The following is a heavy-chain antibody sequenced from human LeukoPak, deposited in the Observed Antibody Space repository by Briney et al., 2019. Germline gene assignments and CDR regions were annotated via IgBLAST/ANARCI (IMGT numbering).Heavy chain of an antibody. CDR3: ARMVDRVAFDI. J-gene: IGHJ3*02. D-gene: IGHD2-15*01. CDR2: INTNSGGT. V-gene: IGHV1-2*02. CDR1: VYTFTGYY. Sequence: ASVKVSCKASVYTFTGYYMHWVRQAPGQGLEWMVWINTNSGGTNYAQKFQGRVTMTRDTSISTAYMELSRLRSDDTAVYYCARMVDRVAFDIWGQGTMVTVSS.